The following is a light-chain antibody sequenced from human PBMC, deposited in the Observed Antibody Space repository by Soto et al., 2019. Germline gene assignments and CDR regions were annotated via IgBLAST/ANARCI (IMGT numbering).Light chain of an antibody. CDR1: QSIHAS. V-gene: IGKV1-39*01. CDR2: AAS. J-gene: IGKJ4*01. Sequence: DIQLTQSPSSLSASVGDRVTITCRASQSIHASLNWFQVKSGKAPKLLIFAASTLQSGVPSRFSGSGSGTDFTLTISAVQPEDFGSYYCQQTFSNFLSFGGGTRVEI. CDR3: QQTFSNFLS.